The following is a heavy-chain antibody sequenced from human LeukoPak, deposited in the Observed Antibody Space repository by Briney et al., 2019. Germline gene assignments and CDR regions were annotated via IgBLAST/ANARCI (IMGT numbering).Heavy chain of an antibody. CDR1: GYSFITYW. CDR2: IYPGDSDT. J-gene: IGHJ4*02. CDR3: ARHDRYYDSTGYYYPDY. Sequence: GESLKISCKGSGYSFITYWIGWVRQMPGKGLEWMGIIYPGDSDTTYSPSFQGHVTISADRSISTAYLQWSSLRASDTAMYCCARHDRYYDSTGYYYPDYWGQGTLVTVSS. D-gene: IGHD3-22*01. V-gene: IGHV5-51*01.